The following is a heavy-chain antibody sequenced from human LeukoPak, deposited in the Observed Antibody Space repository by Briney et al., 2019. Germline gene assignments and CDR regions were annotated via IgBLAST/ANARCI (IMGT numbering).Heavy chain of an antibody. Sequence: PSETLSLTCTVSGGSISSYYWSWIRQPPGKGLEWIGYIYYSGSTNYNPSLKSRVTISVDTSKNQFSLKLSSVTAADTAVYYCARSKEVAVAGIDYWGQGPLVTVSS. CDR2: IYYSGST. CDR3: ARSKEVAVAGIDY. CDR1: GGSISSYY. V-gene: IGHV4-59*01. D-gene: IGHD6-19*01. J-gene: IGHJ4*02.